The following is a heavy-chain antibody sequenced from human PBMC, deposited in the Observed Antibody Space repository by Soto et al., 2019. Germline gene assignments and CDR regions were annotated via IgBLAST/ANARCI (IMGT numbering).Heavy chain of an antibody. V-gene: IGHV1-18*01. Sequence: ASVKVSCKASGYTFTSYGISWVRQAPGQWLEWMGWISAYNGNTNYAQKLQGRVTMTTDTSTSTAYMELRSLRSDDTAVYYCAKDRPLYGSGSYYKIPPHAFDIWGQGTMVTVSS. J-gene: IGHJ3*02. D-gene: IGHD3-10*01. CDR2: ISAYNGNT. CDR1: GYTFTSYG. CDR3: AKDRPLYGSGSYYKIPPHAFDI.